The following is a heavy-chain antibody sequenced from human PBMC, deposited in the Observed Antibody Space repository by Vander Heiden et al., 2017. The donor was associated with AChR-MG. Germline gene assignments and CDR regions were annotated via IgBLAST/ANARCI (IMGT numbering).Heavy chain of an antibody. J-gene: IGHJ4*02. V-gene: IGHV1-69*04. CDR1: GGTFNSHT. D-gene: IGHD1-26*01. CDR3: ARGIVGTTTPAFFDY. CDR2: IIPIVDIA. Sequence: QVLLVQSGAVVKKPGSSVKVSCKTPGGTFNSHTINWVRQAPGQGLEWMGRIIPIVDIANYAQKFRDRVTISVDMSTSIAYMEMSSLKSEDTAVYYCARGIVGTTTPAFFDYWGQGTLVTVAS.